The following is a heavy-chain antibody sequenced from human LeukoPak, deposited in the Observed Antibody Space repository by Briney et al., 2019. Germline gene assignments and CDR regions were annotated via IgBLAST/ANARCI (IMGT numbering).Heavy chain of an antibody. CDR1: GGSFSGYY. CDR3: ARGPPRYSSGWRNPYYYHYMDV. V-gene: IGHV4-34*01. J-gene: IGHJ6*03. D-gene: IGHD6-19*01. CDR2: INHSGST. Sequence: PAETLSLPCAVYGGSFSGYYWSWIRQPPGKGLEGIGEINHSGSTNYHPSLKSRVTISVDTSKNQFSLKLSSVTAADTAVYYCARGPPRYSSGWRNPYYYHYMDVWGKGTTVTVSS.